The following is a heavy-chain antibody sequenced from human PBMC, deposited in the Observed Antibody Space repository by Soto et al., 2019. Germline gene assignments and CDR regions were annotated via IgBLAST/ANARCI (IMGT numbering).Heavy chain of an antibody. CDR1: GYTFTRYG. CDR2: INSNHGKR. V-gene: IGHV1-18*04. D-gene: IGHD2-21*01. Sequence: QIQLVQSGLEVKKPGASVIVSCQTSGYTFTRYGINWVRQAPGQGLEWMGWINSNHGKRNYAEKFQGRITMTTNTSTRTGYIELRGLKAVDTAVYYWWIYCGDECAYGGHWGQGTLVTVSS. J-gene: IGHJ4*02. CDR3: WIYCGDECAYGGH.